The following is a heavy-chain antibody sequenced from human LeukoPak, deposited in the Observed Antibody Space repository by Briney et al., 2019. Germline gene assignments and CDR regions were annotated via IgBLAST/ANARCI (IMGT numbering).Heavy chain of an antibody. D-gene: IGHD2-21*02. CDR1: GGSISNYY. CDR2: IYTSGST. J-gene: IGHJ3*02. Sequence: SETLSLTCTVSGGSISNYYWSWIRQPAGKGLEWIGRIYTSGSTNYNPSLKSRVTMSVDTSKNQFSLKLTSVTAADTAVYYCARGYCGGDCYYAFDIWGQGTMVTVSS. V-gene: IGHV4-4*07. CDR3: ARGYCGGDCYYAFDI.